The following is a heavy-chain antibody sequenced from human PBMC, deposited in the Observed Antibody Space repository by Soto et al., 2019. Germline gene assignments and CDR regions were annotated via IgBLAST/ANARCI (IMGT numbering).Heavy chain of an antibody. J-gene: IGHJ4*02. CDR1: GGSISSTTYY. CDR3: ARRHGVDIDAYY. CDR2: FFIGGNT. V-gene: IGHV4-39*01. Sequence: SETLSLTCTVSGGSISSTTYYWGWMRQPPGKGLEWIASFFIGGNTYYNPSLKSRVTISVDTSKNQFSLRLSSVTAAGTAVYFCARRHGVDIDAYYWGQGTLVTVSS. D-gene: IGHD3-10*01.